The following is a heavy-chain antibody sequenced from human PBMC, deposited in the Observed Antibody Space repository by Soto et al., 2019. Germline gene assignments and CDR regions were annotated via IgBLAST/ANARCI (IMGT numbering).Heavy chain of an antibody. D-gene: IGHD2-2*01. CDR2: IWYDGSNK. J-gene: IGHJ6*03. CDR3: ARDRDIVVVPTAISGNYYYYMDV. V-gene: IGHV3-33*01. Sequence: GGSLILSGATSGFNLSSYGMHSVRQAPGKGLEWVAVIWYDGSNKYYADSVKGRFTISRDNSKNTLYLQMNSLRAEDTAVYYCARDRDIVVVPTAISGNYYYYMDVWGKGTTVTVS. CDR1: GFNLSSYG.